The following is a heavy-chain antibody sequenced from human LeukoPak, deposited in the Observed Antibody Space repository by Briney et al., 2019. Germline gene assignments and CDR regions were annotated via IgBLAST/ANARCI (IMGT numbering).Heavy chain of an antibody. CDR2: IYWNDDK. CDR3: AHSPGRITGTTPFDY. J-gene: IGHJ4*02. Sequence: SGPTLVKPTQTLTLTCTFSGFSLSTSGVGVGWIRQPPGKALEWLALIYWNDDKRYSPSLKSRLTITKDTSKNQVVLTVTNMDPVDTATYYCAHSPGRITGTTPFDYWGQGTLVTVSS. CDR1: GFSLSTSGVG. V-gene: IGHV2-5*01. D-gene: IGHD1-20*01.